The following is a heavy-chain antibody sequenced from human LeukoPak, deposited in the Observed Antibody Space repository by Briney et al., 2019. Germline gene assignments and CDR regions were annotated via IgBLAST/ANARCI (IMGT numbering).Heavy chain of an antibody. D-gene: IGHD4-23*01. V-gene: IGHV3-23*01. Sequence: GRSLRLSCAASGFTFSSYGMSWVRQAPGKGLEWVSAISGSGGSTYYADSVKGRFTISRDNAKNSLFLQMNSLRAEDTAVYYCAREVTPYYWGQGTLVTVSS. CDR1: GFTFSSYG. CDR2: ISGSGGST. J-gene: IGHJ4*02. CDR3: AREVTPYY.